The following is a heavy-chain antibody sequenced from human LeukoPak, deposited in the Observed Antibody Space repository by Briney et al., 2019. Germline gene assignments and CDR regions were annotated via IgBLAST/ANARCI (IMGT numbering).Heavy chain of an antibody. CDR2: ISSNSSYI. CDR3: ASLPWLVRWIYY. V-gene: IGHV3-21*01. D-gene: IGHD6-19*01. J-gene: IGHJ4*02. CDR1: GFTFSSLA. Sequence: GGPLRLSCVASGFTFSSLAMNWVRQAPGRGLEWVSSISSNSSYIQYADSVKGRFTISRDNARNSLYLQMDNLRAEDTAVYYCASLPWLVRWIYYWGQGTLVTVSS.